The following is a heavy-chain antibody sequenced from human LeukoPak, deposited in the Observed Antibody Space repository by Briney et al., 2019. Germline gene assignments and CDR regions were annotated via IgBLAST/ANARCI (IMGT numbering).Heavy chain of an antibody. V-gene: IGHV1-69*13. CDR3: ARRGRSSSLDVPWFDS. D-gene: IGHD6-6*01. J-gene: IGHJ5*01. CDR1: GVTLSSFT. CDR2: IIPVFGTA. Sequence: ASVKVSCKASGVTLSSFTITWVRQAPGQGLEWMGGIIPVFGTANYAQKFQGKVTITADESTRTAYMELTSLRSEDTAVYYCARRGRSSSLDVPWFDSWGQGTLVTVPS.